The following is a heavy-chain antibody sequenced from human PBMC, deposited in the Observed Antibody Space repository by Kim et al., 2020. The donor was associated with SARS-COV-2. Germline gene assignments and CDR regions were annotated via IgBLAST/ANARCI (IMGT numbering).Heavy chain of an antibody. CDR1: GFTFGDYA. CDR3: TRAAVAAKLFDY. J-gene: IGHJ4*02. CDR2: IRSKAYGGTT. V-gene: IGHV3-49*04. Sequence: GGSLRLSCTASGFTFGDYAMSWVRQAPGKGLEWVGFIRSKAYGGTTEYAASVKGRFTISRDDSKSIAYLQMNSLKTEDTAVYYCTRAAVAAKLFDYWGQGTLVTVSS. D-gene: IGHD2-15*01.